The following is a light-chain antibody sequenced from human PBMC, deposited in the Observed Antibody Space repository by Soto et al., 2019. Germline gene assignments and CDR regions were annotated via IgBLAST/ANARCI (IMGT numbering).Light chain of an antibody. CDR1: QGINSF. CDR2: TAS. J-gene: IGKJ4*01. CDR3: QQLNSSPLT. Sequence: DIQLTQSPSFLSASVGDRVSITCRARQGINSFLAWYQQIPGQAPKLLIYTASTLQSGVPHRFSGSGSGTEFTLTISSLQPEDFGTYYCQQLNSSPLTFGGGTRVAIK. V-gene: IGKV1-9*01.